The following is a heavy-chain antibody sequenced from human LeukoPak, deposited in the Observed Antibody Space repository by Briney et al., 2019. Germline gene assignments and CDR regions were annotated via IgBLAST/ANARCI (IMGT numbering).Heavy chain of an antibody. CDR1: GFTFSSDS. CDR3: ARDRIVVVPAAHYFDY. V-gene: IGHV3-21*01. J-gene: IGHJ4*02. CDR2: ISSSSSYI. Sequence: KPGGSLRLSCAASGFTFSSDSMNWVRQAPGKGLDWVSSISSSSSYIYYADSVKGRFTISRDNAKNSLYLQMNSLRAEDTAVYYCARDRIVVVPAAHYFDYWGQGTLVTVSS. D-gene: IGHD2-2*01.